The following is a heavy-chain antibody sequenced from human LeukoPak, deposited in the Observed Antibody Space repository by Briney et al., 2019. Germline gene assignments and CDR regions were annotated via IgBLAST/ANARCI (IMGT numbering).Heavy chain of an antibody. Sequence: ASVKVSCKASGYTFTSDYIHWVRQAPGQGLEWMGMIYPRDGSTSYAQKFQGRVTVTRDTSTSTVHMELSGLRSEDTAVYYCARDQEGFDYWGQGTLVTVSS. CDR1: GYTFTSDY. CDR3: ARDQEGFDY. V-gene: IGHV1-46*01. J-gene: IGHJ4*02. CDR2: IYPRDGST.